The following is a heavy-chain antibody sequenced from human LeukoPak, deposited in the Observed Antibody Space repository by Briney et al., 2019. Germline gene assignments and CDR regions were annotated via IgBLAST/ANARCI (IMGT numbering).Heavy chain of an antibody. Sequence: SETLSLTCTVSGGSISSYYWGWIRQPPGKGLEWIGSIYYSGGTYYNPSLKSRVTISVDTSKNQFSLKLSSVTAADTAVYYCARHLMEGDGYNYFDYWGQGTLVTVSS. J-gene: IGHJ4*02. CDR3: ARHLMEGDGYNYFDY. D-gene: IGHD5-24*01. CDR1: GGSISSYY. CDR2: IYYSGGT. V-gene: IGHV4-39*01.